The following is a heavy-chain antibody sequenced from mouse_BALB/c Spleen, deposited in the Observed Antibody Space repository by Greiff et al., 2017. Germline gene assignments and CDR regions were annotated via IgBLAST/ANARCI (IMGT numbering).Heavy chain of an antibody. CDR2: INPSSGYT. V-gene: IGHV1-4*01. Sequence: VKLQESGAELARPGASVKMSCKASGYTFTSYTMHWVKQRPGQGLEWIGYINPSSGYTNYNQKFKDKATLTADKSSSTAYMQLSSLTSEDSAVYYCASSRDLYYAMDYWGQGTSVTVSS. CDR1: GYTFTSYT. J-gene: IGHJ4*01. D-gene: IGHD3-3*01. CDR3: ASSRDLYYAMDY.